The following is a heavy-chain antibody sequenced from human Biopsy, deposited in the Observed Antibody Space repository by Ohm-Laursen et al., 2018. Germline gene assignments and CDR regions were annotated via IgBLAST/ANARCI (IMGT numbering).Heavy chain of an antibody. J-gene: IGHJ4*02. D-gene: IGHD3-16*01. V-gene: IGHV4-59*08. CDR1: GGSISSYY. CDR3: ARHSGGNDVHLGY. CDR2: LYYNGFT. Sequence: SQTLSLTCTVSGGSISSYYWSWIRQPPGKGLEWIGFLYYNGFTNSNPSLKSRVTISVDPFRNQFSLKLSAVTAADTAFYYCARHSGGNDVHLGYWGQGNLVTVSS.